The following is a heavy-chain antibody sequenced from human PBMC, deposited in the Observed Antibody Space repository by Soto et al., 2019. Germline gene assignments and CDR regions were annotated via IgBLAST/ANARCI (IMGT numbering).Heavy chain of an antibody. J-gene: IGHJ6*02. D-gene: IGHD2-15*01. CDR3: ARGYCSGGNCYSGMDV. Sequence: QVHLVQSGAEVRKPGSSVKVSCQASGGTLSSSAVSWVRQAPGQGLEWVGGTIPILGTAHYAQQFQGRVTFTADDSTNTAYMELSSLKSDDTAVFYCARGYCSGGNCYSGMDVWGQGTMVTVSS. CDR1: GGTLSSSA. V-gene: IGHV1-69*01. CDR2: TIPILGTA.